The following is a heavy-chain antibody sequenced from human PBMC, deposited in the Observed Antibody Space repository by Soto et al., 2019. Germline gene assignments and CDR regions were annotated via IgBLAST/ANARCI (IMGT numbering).Heavy chain of an antibody. V-gene: IGHV3-23*01. D-gene: IGHD2-2*01. CDR2: IGESGTPT. CDR3: ARYIPGVRYYGMDV. J-gene: IGHJ6*02. Sequence: ESGGGLVQPGGSLRLSCAASGFTFSSYAMKWVRQAPGKGLEWVSLIGESGTPTYYADSVKGRLTISRDNSGNTLFLEMYSLRAEDTAVYYCARYIPGVRYYGMDVWGQGTTVTVSS. CDR1: GFTFSSYA.